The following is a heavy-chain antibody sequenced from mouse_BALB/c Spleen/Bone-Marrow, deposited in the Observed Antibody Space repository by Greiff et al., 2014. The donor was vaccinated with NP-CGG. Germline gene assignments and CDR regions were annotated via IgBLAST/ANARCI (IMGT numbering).Heavy chain of an antibody. Sequence: VQGVESGAELLKPGASVKISCKATGYTFSSYWIEWIKQRPGLGLEWIGEILPGSVTTNYNGRFKGKATFTADTSSNTAYMQLSSLTSEDSAVYYCARDHFDYWGPGTTLTVSS. CDR1: GYTFSSYW. J-gene: IGHJ2*01. CDR3: ARDHFDY. V-gene: IGHV1-9*01. CDR2: ILPGSVTT.